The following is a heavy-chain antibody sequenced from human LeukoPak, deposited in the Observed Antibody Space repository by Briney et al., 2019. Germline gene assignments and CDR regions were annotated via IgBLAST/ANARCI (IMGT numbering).Heavy chain of an antibody. V-gene: IGHV3-9*01. D-gene: IGHD1-26*01. CDR1: GFTFDDYA. CDR3: AKDINSVGATIFDY. J-gene: IGHJ4*02. CDR2: ISWNSGSI. Sequence: GRSLRLSCAASGFTFDDYAMHWVRQAPGKGLEWVSGISWNSGSIGYADSVKGRFTISRDNAKNSLYLQMNSLRAEDTALYYCAKDINSVGATIFDYWGQGTLVTVSS.